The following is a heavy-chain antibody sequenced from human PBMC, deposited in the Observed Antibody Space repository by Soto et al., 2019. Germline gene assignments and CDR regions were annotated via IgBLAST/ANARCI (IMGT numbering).Heavy chain of an antibody. Sequence: GGSLRLSCAASGFTFSNYGMHWVRQAPGKGLEWVAVIWYDGSNEYYADSVKGRFTISRDNSKNTLYLQMNSLRAKDTAVYYCARVVSWNDDYFDYWGQGTLVTVSS. D-gene: IGHD1-1*01. J-gene: IGHJ4*02. V-gene: IGHV3-33*01. CDR3: ARVVSWNDDYFDY. CDR1: GFTFSNYG. CDR2: IWYDGSNE.